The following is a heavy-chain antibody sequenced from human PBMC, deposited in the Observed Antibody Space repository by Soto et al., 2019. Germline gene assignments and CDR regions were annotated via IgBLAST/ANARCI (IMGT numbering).Heavy chain of an antibody. CDR2: MNPNSGNT. J-gene: IGHJ6*03. V-gene: IGHV1-8*01. D-gene: IGHD3-3*01. CDR3: ARIKGVITIFGVATPTFMDV. CDR1: GYTFTSYD. Sequence: GASVKVSCKASGYTFTSYDINWVRQATGQGLEWMGWMNPNSGNTGYAQKFQGRVTMTRNTSISTAYMELSSLRSEDTAVYYCARIKGVITIFGVATPTFMDVWGKGTTVTVSS.